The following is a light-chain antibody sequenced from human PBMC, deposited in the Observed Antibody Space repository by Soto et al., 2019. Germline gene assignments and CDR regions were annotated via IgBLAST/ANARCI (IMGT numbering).Light chain of an antibody. Sequence: QSALTQPRSVSGSPGQSVTISCTGTSSDVGGYNYVSWYQQHPGKAPKLMIYDVNKRPSGVPDCFSGSKSGNTASLTISGLQAEDEADYYCCSYAGSYTVVFGGGTKLTVL. V-gene: IGLV2-11*01. J-gene: IGLJ2*01. CDR2: DVN. CDR3: CSYAGSYTVV. CDR1: SSDVGGYNY.